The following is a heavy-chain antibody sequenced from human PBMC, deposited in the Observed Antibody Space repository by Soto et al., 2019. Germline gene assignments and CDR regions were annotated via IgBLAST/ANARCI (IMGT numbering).Heavy chain of an antibody. CDR3: AREDIVVVPADLTGGAYFDY. V-gene: IGHV1-18*01. D-gene: IGHD2-2*01. CDR1: GYTFTSYG. CDR2: ISAYNGNT. Sequence: ASVKVSCKASGYTFTSYGISWVRQAPGQGLEWMGWISAYNGNTNYAQKLQGRVTMTTDTSTSTAYMELRSLRSDDTAVYYCAREDIVVVPADLTGGAYFDYWGQGTLVTVSS. J-gene: IGHJ4*02.